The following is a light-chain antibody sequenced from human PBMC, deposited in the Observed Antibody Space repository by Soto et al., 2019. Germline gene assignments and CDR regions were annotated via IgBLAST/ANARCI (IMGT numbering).Light chain of an antibody. CDR3: QQYGSSPPNT. CDR2: GAS. CDR1: QGIRNF. J-gene: IGKJ2*01. Sequence: TQSPTSLSASVGDRVTITCRASQGIRNFVAWYQQKPGQAPRLLIYGASSRATGIPDRFSGSGSGTDFTLTISRLEPEDFAVYYCQQYGSSPPNTFGQGTKLEIK. V-gene: IGKV3-20*01.